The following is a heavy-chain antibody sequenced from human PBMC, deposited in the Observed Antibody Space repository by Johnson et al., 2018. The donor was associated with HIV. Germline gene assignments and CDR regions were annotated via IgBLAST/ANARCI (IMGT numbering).Heavy chain of an antibody. CDR3: ARVASIALRPDAVDI. J-gene: IGHJ3*02. CDR2: VSYDGSNK. Sequence: QVQLVESGGGVVQPGRSLRVSCVASGFTLSSYAMHWVRQAPGKGLEWVAVVSYDGSNKYYADSVKGRFTISRDNSKNTLYLQMNSLRADDTAVYYCARVASIALRPDAVDIWGQGTMVTVSS. V-gene: IGHV3-30*04. D-gene: IGHD6-6*01. CDR1: GFTLSSYA.